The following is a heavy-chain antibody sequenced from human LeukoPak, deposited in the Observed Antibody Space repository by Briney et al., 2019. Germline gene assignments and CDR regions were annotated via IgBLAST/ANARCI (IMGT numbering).Heavy chain of an antibody. CDR1: GFTFGSYA. Sequence: PGGSLRPSCAASGFTFGSYAMTWVRQAPGKGLEWVSTSGTGGSTYYADSVKGRFTISRDNSKNTLYLKMNSLRTEDTAVYYCAKDGGGYGRIDYWGQGTLVTVSS. D-gene: IGHD5-12*01. CDR2: SGTGGST. J-gene: IGHJ4*02. CDR3: AKDGGGYGRIDY. V-gene: IGHV3-23*01.